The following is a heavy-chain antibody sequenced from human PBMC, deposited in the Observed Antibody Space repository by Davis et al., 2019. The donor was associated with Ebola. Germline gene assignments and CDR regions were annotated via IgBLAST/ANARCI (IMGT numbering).Heavy chain of an antibody. D-gene: IGHD3-16*01. J-gene: IGHJ4*02. CDR2: CYYSGTT. CDR3: ARNIWGIDH. Sequence: SETLSLTCTVSGGSVSSGSYYWSWIRQPPGRGLEWIGYCYYSGTTNYNPSLKSRVTMSVDTSKNQFSLNLSSVTAADTAVYYCARNIWGIDHWGQGILVTVSS. CDR1: GGSVSSGSYY. V-gene: IGHV4-61*01.